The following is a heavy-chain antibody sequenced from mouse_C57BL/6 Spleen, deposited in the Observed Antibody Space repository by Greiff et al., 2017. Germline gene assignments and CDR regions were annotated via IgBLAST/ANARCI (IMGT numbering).Heavy chain of an antibody. CDR1: GYTFTDYY. V-gene: IGHV1-26*01. D-gene: IGHD2-5*01. CDR3: ARTYYSNYGVRYFDV. J-gene: IGHJ1*03. Sequence: EVQLQQSGPELVKPGASVKISCKASGYTFTDYYMNWVKQSHGKSLEWIGDINPNNGGTSYNQKFKGKATLTVDKSSSTAYMELRSLTSEDSAVYYCARTYYSNYGVRYFDVWGTGTTVTVSS. CDR2: INPNNGGT.